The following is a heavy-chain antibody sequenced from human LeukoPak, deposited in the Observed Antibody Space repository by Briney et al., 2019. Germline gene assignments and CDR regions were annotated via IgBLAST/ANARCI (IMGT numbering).Heavy chain of an antibody. CDR3: AREIFSGTYGDGKYFDL. CDR2: INHSGST. Sequence: NASETLSLTCAVYGGSFSGYYWSWIRQPPGKGLEWIGEINHSGSTNYNPSLKSRVTISVDTSKNQFSLKLSFVTAADTAVYYCAREIFSGTYGDGKYFDLWGRGNLVTVSS. D-gene: IGHD1-26*01. J-gene: IGHJ2*01. CDR1: GGSFSGYY. V-gene: IGHV4-34*01.